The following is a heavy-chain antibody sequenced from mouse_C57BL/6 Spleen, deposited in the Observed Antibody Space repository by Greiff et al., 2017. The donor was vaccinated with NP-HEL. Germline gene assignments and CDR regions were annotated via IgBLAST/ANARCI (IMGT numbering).Heavy chain of an antibody. CDR2: ISDGGSYT. J-gene: IGHJ2*01. CDR3: ARDRFPDGYPYYFDY. Sequence: EVKVVESGGGLVKPGGSLKLSCAASGFTFSSYAMSWVRQTPEKRLEWVATISDGGSYTYYPDNVKGRFTISRDNAKNNLYLQMSHLKSEDTAMYYCARDRFPDGYPYYFDYWGQGTTLTVSS. CDR1: GFTFSSYA. V-gene: IGHV5-4*01. D-gene: IGHD2-3*01.